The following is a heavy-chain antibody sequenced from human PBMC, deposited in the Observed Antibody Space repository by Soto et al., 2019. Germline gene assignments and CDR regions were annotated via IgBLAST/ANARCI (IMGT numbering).Heavy chain of an antibody. CDR3: ARHVRGRDGYTNYYGMDV. D-gene: IGHD3-16*01. Sequence: SETLSLTCTVSGVSISSSTYYWGWIRQPPGKGLEWIGSIYYSGSTYYNPSLKSRVTISVDTSKNQFSLKLSSVTAADTAVYYCARHVRGRDGYTNYYGMDVWGQGTTVTVSS. CDR1: GVSISSSTYY. V-gene: IGHV4-39*01. J-gene: IGHJ6*02. CDR2: IYYSGST.